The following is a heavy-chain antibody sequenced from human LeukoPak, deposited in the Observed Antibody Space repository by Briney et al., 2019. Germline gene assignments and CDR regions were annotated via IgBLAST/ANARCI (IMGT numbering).Heavy chain of an antibody. V-gene: IGHV3-7*01. CDR1: GFTSSSYW. Sequence: GGSLRLSCAASGFTSSSYWMSWVRQAPGKGLEWVANIKQDGSEKYYVDSVKGRFTISRDNAKNSLYLQMNSLRAEDTAVYYCATSGEYYYDSSGLFDYWGQGTLVTVSS. CDR2: IKQDGSEK. D-gene: IGHD3-22*01. J-gene: IGHJ4*02. CDR3: ATSGEYYYDSSGLFDY.